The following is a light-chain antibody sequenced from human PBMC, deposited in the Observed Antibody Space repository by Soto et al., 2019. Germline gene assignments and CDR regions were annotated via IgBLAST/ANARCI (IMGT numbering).Light chain of an antibody. CDR2: DAS. CDR3: QEYYSLPLT. J-gene: IGKJ3*01. CDR1: QAISNY. Sequence: DIQMTQSPSSLSASVGDRVTITCQASQAISNYLNWYQQKPVKAPKLLIYDASNLETAVPSRFSGSGSETDFTFSIGSLQPEDIATYYCQEYYSLPLTFGPGMKVDIK. V-gene: IGKV1-33*01.